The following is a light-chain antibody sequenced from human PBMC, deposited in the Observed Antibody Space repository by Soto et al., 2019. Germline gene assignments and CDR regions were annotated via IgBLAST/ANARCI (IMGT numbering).Light chain of an antibody. J-gene: IGKJ1*01. V-gene: IGKV3-15*01. CDR2: GAS. CDR1: QSVSSN. CDR3: QQYNNWPPWT. Sequence: EIVMTQSPATLSVSPGERATLSCRASQSVSSNLAWYQQKPGQAPRLLIYGASTRATGIPARFSGSGSGTEFTLTISSLLSEDFAVCFCQQYNNWPPWTFGQGTKVEIK.